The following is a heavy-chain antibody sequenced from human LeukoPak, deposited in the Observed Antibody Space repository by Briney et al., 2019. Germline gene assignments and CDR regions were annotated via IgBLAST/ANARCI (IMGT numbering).Heavy chain of an antibody. CDR2: ISWNSGSI. CDR1: GFTFDDYA. CDR3: ANLGSAGCRRITSCSAYMDV. Sequence: GRSLRLSCAASGFTFDDYAMHWVRQAPGKGLEWVSGISWNSGSIGYADSVKGRFTISRDNAKNSLYLQMNSLRAEDTALYYCANLGSAGCRRITSCSAYMDVWGKGTTVTVSS. V-gene: IGHV3-9*01. J-gene: IGHJ6*03. D-gene: IGHD2-2*01.